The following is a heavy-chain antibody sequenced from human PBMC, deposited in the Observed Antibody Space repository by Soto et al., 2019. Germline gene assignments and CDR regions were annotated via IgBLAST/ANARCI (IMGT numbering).Heavy chain of an antibody. CDR3: ASSSLYGMGV. CDR2: IYYSGNT. CDR1: GGSISSGYYY. Sequence: TLSLTCSVSGGSISSGYYYWSWIRQPPGKGLEWIGNIYYSGNTYYNPSLKSRLIISIDTSKDQFSLKVGSATAADTAVYYCASSSLYGMGVWGQGTTVTASS. J-gene: IGHJ6*02. V-gene: IGHV4-30-4*01.